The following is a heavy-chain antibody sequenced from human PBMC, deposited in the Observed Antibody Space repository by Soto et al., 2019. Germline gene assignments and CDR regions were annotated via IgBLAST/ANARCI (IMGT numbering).Heavy chain of an antibody. CDR3: AIHPNYFGSGSNWFDP. D-gene: IGHD3-10*01. J-gene: IGHJ5*02. CDR2: IDPYDSSI. Sequence: GESLKISCKVPGYNSVNSWISWVRQMPGKGLEWMGRIDPYDSSINYSPPFQGHVTLSVDKSITTAYLQWASLKASDTAIYYCAIHPNYFGSGSNWFDPWGQGTLVTVSS. CDR1: GYNSVNSW. V-gene: IGHV5-10-1*01.